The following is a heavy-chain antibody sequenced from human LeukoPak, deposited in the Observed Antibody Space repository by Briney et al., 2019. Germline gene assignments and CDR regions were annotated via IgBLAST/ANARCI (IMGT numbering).Heavy chain of an antibody. CDR1: GFTFSSFA. CDR2: ISGSGGST. CDR3: AKGAAFSGSWYLDY. J-gene: IGHJ4*02. V-gene: IGHV3-23*01. D-gene: IGHD6-13*01. Sequence: GGSLRLSCAASGFTFSSFAMTWVRQAPGKGLEWVSAISGSGGSTYYAGSVKGRFTVSRDNSKNTVYLQMNSLGGEDTAVYYCAKGAAFSGSWYLDYWGQGTLVTVSS.